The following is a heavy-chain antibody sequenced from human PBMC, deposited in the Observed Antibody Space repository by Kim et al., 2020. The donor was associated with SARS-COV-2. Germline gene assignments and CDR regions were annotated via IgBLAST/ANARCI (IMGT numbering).Heavy chain of an antibody. V-gene: IGHV4-4*02. CDR3: ARPSLLLWFGEPSGGGMDV. D-gene: IGHD3-10*01. Sequence: SETLSLTCAVSGGSISSSNWWSWVRQPPGKGLEWIGEIYHSGSTNYNPSLKSRVTISVDKSKNQFSLKLSSVTAADTAVYYCARPSLLLWFGEPSGGGMDVWGQGTTVTVSS. CDR1: GGSISSSNW. J-gene: IGHJ6*02. CDR2: IYHSGST.